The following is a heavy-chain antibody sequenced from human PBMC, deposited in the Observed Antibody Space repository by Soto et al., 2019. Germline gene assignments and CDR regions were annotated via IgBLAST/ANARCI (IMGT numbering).Heavy chain of an antibody. CDR3: ARQIYDSDTGPNFQYYFDS. Sequence: ESLKISCQGSGYSFAGYWITWVRQKPGKGLEWMGRIDPSDSQTYYSPSFRGHVTISVTKSITTVFLQWSSLRASDTAMYYCARQIYDSDTGPNFQYYFDSWGQGTPVTVSS. V-gene: IGHV5-10-1*01. J-gene: IGHJ4*02. D-gene: IGHD3-22*01. CDR1: GYSFAGYW. CDR2: IDPSDSQT.